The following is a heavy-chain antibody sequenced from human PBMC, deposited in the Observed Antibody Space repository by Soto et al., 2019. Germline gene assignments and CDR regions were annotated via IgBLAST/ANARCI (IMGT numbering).Heavy chain of an antibody. CDR2: IYYSGST. J-gene: IGHJ6*02. D-gene: IGHD3-10*01. CDR3: ARKRMVRGVIEGNYYGMDV. Sequence: SETLSLTCTDSGGSVSSYYWSWIRQPPGKGLEWIGYIYYSGSTNYNPSLKSRVTISVDTSKNQFSLKLSSVTAADTAVYYCARKRMVRGVIEGNYYGMDVWGQGTTVTVSS. V-gene: IGHV4-59*02. CDR1: GGSVSSYY.